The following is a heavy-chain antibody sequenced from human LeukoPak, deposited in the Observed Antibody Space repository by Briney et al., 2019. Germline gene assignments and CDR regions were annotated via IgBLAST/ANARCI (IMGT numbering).Heavy chain of an antibody. Sequence: PSETLSLTCTVSDGSVSGYYWSWIRQPPGKGLEWVGYVYYSGSANYNPSLKSRITISVDISKNQVSLKVNSVTAADTAVYYCAREVGDADSDNWFDPWGQGIPVTVSS. V-gene: IGHV4-59*02. D-gene: IGHD2-21*02. CDR2: VYYSGSA. CDR3: AREVGDADSDNWFDP. CDR1: DGSVSGYY. J-gene: IGHJ5*02.